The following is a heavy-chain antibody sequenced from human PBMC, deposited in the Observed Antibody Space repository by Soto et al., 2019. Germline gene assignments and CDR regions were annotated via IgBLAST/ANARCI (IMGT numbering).Heavy chain of an antibody. CDR2: ISRDGSYI. CDR3: ARTRNGGVADSFDS. J-gene: IGHJ5*01. Sequence: GGSLRLSCAASGFTFSRHAIHWVRLTPGRGLEWVLAISRDGSYIYYTDSVRGRFTVSRDNSKNTVFVQMNRLIPDDTALYFCARTRNGGVADSFDSWGQGTRVTVS. CDR1: GFTFSRHA. V-gene: IGHV3-30*04. D-gene: IGHD3-3*01.